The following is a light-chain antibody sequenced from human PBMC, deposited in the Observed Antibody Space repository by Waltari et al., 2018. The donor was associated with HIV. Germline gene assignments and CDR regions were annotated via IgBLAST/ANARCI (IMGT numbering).Light chain of an antibody. Sequence: QSVLTQPPSASGTPGQRVTISCSGRSSTLGSNYVYWFQQLPGTIPRLLIYKNDQRPSGVPDRFSGSKSGTSASLAISGLRSEDEADYSCVAWDDSLSGLLFGGGTKLTVL. CDR3: VAWDDSLSGLL. CDR1: SSTLGSNY. CDR2: KND. J-gene: IGLJ3*02. V-gene: IGLV1-47*01.